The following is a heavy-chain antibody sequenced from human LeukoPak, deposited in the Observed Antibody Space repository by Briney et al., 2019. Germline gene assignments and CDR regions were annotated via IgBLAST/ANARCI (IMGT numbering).Heavy chain of an antibody. CDR3: ARVISNPPPYDSSGYFDY. CDR1: GFTFSSYS. Sequence: GGSLRLSCAASGFTFSSYSMNWVRQAPGKGLEWVSYISSSGSTIYYADSVKGRFTISRDNAKNSLYLQMNSLRAEDTAVYYCARVISNPPPYDSSGYFDYWGQGTLVTVSS. CDR2: ISSSGSTI. V-gene: IGHV3-48*04. J-gene: IGHJ4*02. D-gene: IGHD3-22*01.